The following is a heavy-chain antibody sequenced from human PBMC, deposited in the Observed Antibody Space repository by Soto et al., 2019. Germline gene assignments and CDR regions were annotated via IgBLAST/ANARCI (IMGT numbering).Heavy chain of an antibody. CDR3: ARLDLDYYTMDV. V-gene: IGHV4-39*01. Sequence: SETLSLTCTVSGASISTSDYYWGWIRQPPGKGLESIGTIYYRGNTYFNPSLKRRVTMSVDTSKNQFSLRLNSVTAADTAVYYCARLDLDYYTMDVWGQGTTVTVSS. D-gene: IGHD1-1*01. J-gene: IGHJ6*02. CDR2: IYYRGNT. CDR1: GASISTSDYY.